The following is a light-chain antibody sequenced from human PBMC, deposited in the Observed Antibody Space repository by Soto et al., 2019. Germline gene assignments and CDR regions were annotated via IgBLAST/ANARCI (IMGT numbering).Light chain of an antibody. J-gene: IGKJ5*01. V-gene: IGKV1-39*01. CDR1: LSISRY. CDR2: GAS. Sequence: DIELTQSPSSLSASVGDRVIITCRASLSISRYLHWYRQQPGKGPKVLIYGASSLQSGVSSRFSGSGSGTDFTLTISSVRPEDLGSFYCQQTFNSPITFGQGTRLEIK. CDR3: QQTFNSPIT.